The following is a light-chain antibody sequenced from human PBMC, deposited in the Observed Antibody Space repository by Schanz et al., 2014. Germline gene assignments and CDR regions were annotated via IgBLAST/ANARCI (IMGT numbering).Light chain of an antibody. V-gene: IGKV3-20*01. CDR1: QSVGSN. J-gene: IGKJ1*01. Sequence: EIVLTQSPATLSLSPGDGATLSCRTSQSVGSNLAWYQQKPGQAPRLLIYGASTRATGLPARFSGSGSGTEFTLTISRLEPEDFAVYYCQYYGTSFWTFGQGTKVEV. CDR3: QYYGTSFWT. CDR2: GAS.